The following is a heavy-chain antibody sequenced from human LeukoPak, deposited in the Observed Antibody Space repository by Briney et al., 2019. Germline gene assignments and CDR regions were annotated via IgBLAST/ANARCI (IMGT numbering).Heavy chain of an antibody. J-gene: IGHJ4*02. CDR1: GFPFSSYW. CDR2: INSDGSST. CDR3: ARGDAFRPFDY. Sequence: PGGSLILSFAASGFPFSSYWMHGVRQAPGKGPVWVSRINSDGSSTGCADSVKGRFTISRDNAKNTLYLQMNSLRAGDMAVYYCARGDAFRPFDYWGQGTLVTVSS. V-gene: IGHV3-74*01. D-gene: IGHD2-21*02.